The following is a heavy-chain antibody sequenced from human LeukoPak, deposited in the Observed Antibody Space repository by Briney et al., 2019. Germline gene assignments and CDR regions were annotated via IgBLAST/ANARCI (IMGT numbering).Heavy chain of an antibody. CDR3: AKDPDYYGSGSQGIDY. J-gene: IGHJ4*02. CDR1: GFTFDDYA. D-gene: IGHD3-10*01. CDR2: ISWNSGSI. Sequence: TGGSLRLSCAASGFTFDDYAMHWVRQAPGKGLEWVSGISWNSGSIGYADSVKGRFTISRDNAKNSLYLQMNSLRAEDTALYYCAKDPDYYGSGSQGIDYWGQGTLVTVSS. V-gene: IGHV3-9*01.